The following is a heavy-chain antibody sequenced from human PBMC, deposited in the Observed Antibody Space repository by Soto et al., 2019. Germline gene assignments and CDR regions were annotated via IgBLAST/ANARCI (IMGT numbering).Heavy chain of an antibody. Sequence: PGGSLRLSCAASGFTFSSYGMHWVRQAPGKGLEWVAVIWYDGSNKYYADSVKGRFTISRDNSKNTLYLQMNSLRAEDTAVYYCARDGVFHVGYYDSSGYSGFDYWGQGTLVTGSS. J-gene: IGHJ4*02. V-gene: IGHV3-33*01. CDR1: GFTFSSYG. CDR3: ARDGVFHVGYYDSSGYSGFDY. CDR2: IWYDGSNK. D-gene: IGHD3-22*01.